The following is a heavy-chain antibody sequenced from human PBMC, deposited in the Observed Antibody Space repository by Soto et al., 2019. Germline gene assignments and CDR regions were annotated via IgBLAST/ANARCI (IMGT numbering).Heavy chain of an antibody. J-gene: IGHJ3*02. CDR2: ISSSSSYI. D-gene: IGHD2-21*02. V-gene: IGHV3-21*01. Sequence: EVQLVESGGGLVKPGGSLRLSCAASGFTFSSYSMNWVRQAPGKGLEWVSSISSSSSYIYYADSVKGRFTISRDNAKNSLYLQMNSLRAEDTAMYYCARSISRAYCGGDCYSGAFDIWGQGTMVTVSS. CDR1: GFTFSSYS. CDR3: ARSISRAYCGGDCYSGAFDI.